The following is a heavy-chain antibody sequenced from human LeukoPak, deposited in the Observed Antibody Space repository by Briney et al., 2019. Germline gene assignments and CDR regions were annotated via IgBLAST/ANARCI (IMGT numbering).Heavy chain of an antibody. J-gene: IGHJ2*01. Sequence: ASVRVSSKASGYPFTTFDINWVRKATGQGLEWMGWMNPSSGYTGYSQKFQGRVTMTRNTSITTAYMELSSLRSEDTAVYHCARSSDHNWYFDLWGRGTLGTVSS. CDR1: GYPFTTFD. CDR3: ARSSDHNWYFDL. CDR2: MNPSSGYT. V-gene: IGHV1-8*01. D-gene: IGHD6-6*01.